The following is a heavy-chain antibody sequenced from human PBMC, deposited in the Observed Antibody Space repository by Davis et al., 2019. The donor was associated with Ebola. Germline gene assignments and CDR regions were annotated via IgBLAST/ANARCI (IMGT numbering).Heavy chain of an antibody. CDR1: GGSLSSYY. D-gene: IGHD2-2*01. Sequence: MPSETLSLPCTVSGGSLSSYYCSWIRQPPGKRLEWIGCIYYRGSANYNPSLKSRVTITVDTSNNQFSLKLSSVTAADTAVYYCARGRSSPRYYYYYMDDWGKGTTVTVSS. CDR3: ARGRSSPRYYYYYMDD. J-gene: IGHJ6*03. V-gene: IGHV4-59*01. CDR2: IYYRGSA.